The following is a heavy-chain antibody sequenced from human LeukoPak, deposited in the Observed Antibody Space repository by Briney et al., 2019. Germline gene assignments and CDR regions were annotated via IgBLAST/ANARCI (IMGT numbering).Heavy chain of an antibody. V-gene: IGHV1-69*04. D-gene: IGHD3-3*01. Sequence: SVKVSCKASGGTFSSYTISWVRQAPGQGLEWMGRIIPILGIANYAQKFQGRVTITADKSTSTAYMELSSLRFEDTAVYYCARDEYYDFWSGYQYWGQGTLVTVSS. CDR3: ARDEYYDFWSGYQY. CDR1: GGTFSSYT. J-gene: IGHJ4*02. CDR2: IIPILGIA.